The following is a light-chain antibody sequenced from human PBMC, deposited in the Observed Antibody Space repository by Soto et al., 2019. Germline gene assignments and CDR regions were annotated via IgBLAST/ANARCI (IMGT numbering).Light chain of an antibody. CDR3: SSYTRSSTYV. V-gene: IGLV2-14*01. Sequence: QSALTQPASVSGSPGQSITISCTGTSSDVGTYNYVSWYQLHPGKAPKLMVYEVSNRPSGVSNRFSGSKSGNTASLTISGLQAEDEADYHCSSYTRSSTYVFGTGTKVTV. CDR1: SSDVGTYNY. J-gene: IGLJ1*01. CDR2: EVS.